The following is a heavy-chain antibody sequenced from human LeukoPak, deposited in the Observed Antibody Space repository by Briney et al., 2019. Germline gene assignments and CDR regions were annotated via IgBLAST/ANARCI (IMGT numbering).Heavy chain of an antibody. CDR3: AKDKGSGSYYYFDY. V-gene: IGHV3-9*01. D-gene: IGHD1-26*01. J-gene: IGHJ4*02. CDR1: GFTFDDYA. Sequence: GGSLRLSCAASGFTFDDYAMHWVRQAPGKGLEWVSGISWNSGSIDYADSVKGRFTISRDNAKNSLYLQMNSLRAEDTALYYCAKDKGSGSYYYFDYWGQGTLVTVSS. CDR2: ISWNSGSI.